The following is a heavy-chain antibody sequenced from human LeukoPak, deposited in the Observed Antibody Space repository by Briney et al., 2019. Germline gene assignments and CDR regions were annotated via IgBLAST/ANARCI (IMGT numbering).Heavy chain of an antibody. D-gene: IGHD6-13*01. Sequence: SETLSLTCAVYGGSFSGYYWSWIRQPPGKGLEWIGEINHSGSTNYNPSLKSRVTISVDTSKNQFSLKLSSVTAADTAVYYCARARRSSSRPVNFDYWGQGTLSPSPQ. J-gene: IGHJ4*02. CDR3: ARARRSSSRPVNFDY. CDR1: GGSFSGYY. CDR2: INHSGST. V-gene: IGHV4-34*01.